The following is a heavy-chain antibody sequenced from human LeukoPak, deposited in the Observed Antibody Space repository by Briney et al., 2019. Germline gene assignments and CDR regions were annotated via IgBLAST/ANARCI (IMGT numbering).Heavy chain of an antibody. CDR3: ARPGLAYCGGDCYSSDGYYFDY. Sequence: SETLSLTCAVHGGSFSGYYWSWIRQPPGKGLEWIGEINHSGSTNYNPSLKSRLTISVDMSKKQFFLRLSSVTAADTAMYYCARPGLAYCGGDCYSSDGYYFDYWGQGTLVTVSS. J-gene: IGHJ4*02. D-gene: IGHD2-21*01. CDR1: GGSFSGYY. V-gene: IGHV4-34*01. CDR2: INHSGST.